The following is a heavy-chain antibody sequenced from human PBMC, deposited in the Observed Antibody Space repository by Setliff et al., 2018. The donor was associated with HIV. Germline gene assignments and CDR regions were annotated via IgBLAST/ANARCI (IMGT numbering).Heavy chain of an antibody. CDR1: GGSISSYY. D-gene: IGHD2-21*02. Sequence: SETLSLTCTVSGGSISSYYWSWIRQPPGKGLEWIGYINYSGSTNYNPSLKSRVTISVDTSKNQFSLTLSSVTAADTAVYYRAREGAYCGGDCRDAFDTWGQGTKVTVSS. J-gene: IGHJ3*02. CDR2: INYSGST. V-gene: IGHV4-59*12. CDR3: AREGAYCGGDCRDAFDT.